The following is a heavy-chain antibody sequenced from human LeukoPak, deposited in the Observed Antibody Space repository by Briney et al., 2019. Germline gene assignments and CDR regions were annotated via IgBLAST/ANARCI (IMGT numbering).Heavy chain of an antibody. J-gene: IGHJ3*02. CDR3: ARARRKVAFDI. V-gene: IGHV3-74*01. Sequence: GGSLRLSCAASGFTFSSFWMHWVRQVPGKGLVWVSHINSDGSSTSSADSVKGRFTISRDNAKNTLYLQMNSLRAEDTAVYYCARARRKVAFDIWGQGTMVTVSS. D-gene: IGHD1-14*01. CDR2: INSDGSST. CDR1: GFTFSSFW.